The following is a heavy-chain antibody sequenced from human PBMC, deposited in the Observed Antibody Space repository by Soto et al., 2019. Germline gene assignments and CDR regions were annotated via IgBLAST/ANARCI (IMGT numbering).Heavy chain of an antibody. CDR3: VKASEQIEGMYTAKPTTSLYFQH. Sequence: PGGSLRLSCSASGFTFSSYAMHWFRQAPGKGLEYVSAISSNGGSTYYADSVKGRFTISRDNSKNTLYLQMSSLRAEDTAVYYCVKASEQIEGMYTAKPTTSLYFQHWGQGTLVTVSS. J-gene: IGHJ1*01. V-gene: IGHV3-64D*08. D-gene: IGHD5-18*01. CDR1: GFTFSSYA. CDR2: ISSNGGST.